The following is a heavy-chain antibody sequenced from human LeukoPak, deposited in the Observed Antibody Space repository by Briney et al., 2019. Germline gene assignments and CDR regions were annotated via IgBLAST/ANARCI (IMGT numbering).Heavy chain of an antibody. V-gene: IGHV4-34*01. CDR1: GGSFSGYY. D-gene: IGHD3-10*01. J-gene: IGHJ4*02. CDR3: AREGRWFGELYLDY. Sequence: SETLSLTCAVYGGSFSGYYWSWIRQPPGKGLEWIGEINHSGSTNYNPSLKSRVTISVDTSKNQFSLKLSPVTAADTAVYYCAREGRWFGELYLDYWGQGTLVTVSS. CDR2: INHSGST.